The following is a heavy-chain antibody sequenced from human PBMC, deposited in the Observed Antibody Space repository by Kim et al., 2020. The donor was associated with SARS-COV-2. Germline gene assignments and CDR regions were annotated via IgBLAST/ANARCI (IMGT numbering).Heavy chain of an antibody. D-gene: IGHD3-9*01. J-gene: IGHJ5*02. CDR1: GFTFSSYW. CDR2: IKQDGSEK. Sequence: GGSLRLSCAASGFTFSSYWMSWVRQAPGKGLEWVANIKQDGSEKYYVDSVKGRFTISRDNAKNSLYLQMNSLRAEDTAVYYCAREILRYFDWFGNWFDPWGQGTLVTVSS. V-gene: IGHV3-7*03. CDR3: AREILRYFDWFGNWFDP.